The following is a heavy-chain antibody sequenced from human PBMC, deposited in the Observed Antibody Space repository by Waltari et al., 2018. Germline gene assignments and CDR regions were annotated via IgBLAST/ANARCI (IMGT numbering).Heavy chain of an antibody. CDR3: ARVANYYDFDY. J-gene: IGHJ4*02. CDR2: INPNRGDT. Sequence: QVQLVQSGAEVQKPGASLMVSCKASGYTFTDYYIHWVRQAPGQGLEWMGWINPNRGDTNVAQNCQGRLTMTRDTSITTASMELNRLRSDDTAVYFCARVANYYDFDYWGQGTLVTVSS. D-gene: IGHD3-10*01. V-gene: IGHV1-2*02. CDR1: GYTFTDYY.